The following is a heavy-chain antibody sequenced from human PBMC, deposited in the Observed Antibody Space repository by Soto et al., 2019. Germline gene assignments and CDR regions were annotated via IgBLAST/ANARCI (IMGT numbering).Heavy chain of an antibody. J-gene: IGHJ3*01. CDR2: IYHSGNT. CDR1: GVFITSPNR. Sequence: PSETLSLTCAVSGVFITSPNRWSWLRRSPGKGLEWIGEIYHSGNTNYNPSLGTPVTISIDTSKNQFSLSLTSVTAADTAMYYCAKVAYRSFDVWGQGTMVTVSS. D-gene: IGHD1-26*01. CDR3: AKVAYRSFDV. V-gene: IGHV4-4*02.